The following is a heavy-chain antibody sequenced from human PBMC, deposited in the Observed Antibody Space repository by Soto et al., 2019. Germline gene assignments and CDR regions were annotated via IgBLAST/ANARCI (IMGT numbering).Heavy chain of an antibody. Sequence: PXCSLRLACSASGVTFGSYEMNWVRQAPGKGPEWVSYISSSGSTIYYADSVKGRFTISRDNAKNSLYLQMNSLRAEDTAVYYCARAPYYYGMDVWGQGPTATVSS. CDR2: ISSSGSTI. J-gene: IGHJ6*02. CDR1: GVTFGSYE. V-gene: IGHV3-48*03. CDR3: ARAPYYYGMDV.